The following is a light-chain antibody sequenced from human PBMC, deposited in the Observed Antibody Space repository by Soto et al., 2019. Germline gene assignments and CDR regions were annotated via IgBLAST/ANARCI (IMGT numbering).Light chain of an antibody. CDR2: DVS. Sequence: QSVLTQPASVSGSPGQSITISCTGTSSDVGGYNYVSWYQHHPGKAPKLIIYDVSNRPSEVSIRFSGSKSDNTASLTISGLQPEDEADYHCSSYTTSNTRQIVFGTGTKVTVL. V-gene: IGLV2-14*03. CDR1: SSDVGGYNY. J-gene: IGLJ1*01. CDR3: SSYTTSNTRQIV.